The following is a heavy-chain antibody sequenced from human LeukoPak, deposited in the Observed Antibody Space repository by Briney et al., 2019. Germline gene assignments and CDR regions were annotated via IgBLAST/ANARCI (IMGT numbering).Heavy chain of an antibody. CDR3: ARVALGWSSSRYPHFDY. V-gene: IGHV4-59*11. J-gene: IGHJ4*02. D-gene: IGHD6-13*01. CDR1: GGSISSHY. CDR2: IYYSGST. Sequence: PSETLSLTCTVSGGSISSHYWSWIRQPPGKGLEWIGYIYYSGSTNYNPSLKSRVTISVDTSKNQFSLKLSSVTAADTAVYYCARVALGWSSSRYPHFDYWGQGTLVTVSS.